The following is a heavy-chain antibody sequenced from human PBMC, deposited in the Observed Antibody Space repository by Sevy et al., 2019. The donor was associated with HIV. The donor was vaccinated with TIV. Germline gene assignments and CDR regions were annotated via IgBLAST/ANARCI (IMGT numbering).Heavy chain of an antibody. CDR3: ALVGGCWALRY. CDR2: ISGSGNTI. V-gene: IGHV3-11*01. CDR1: GFIFSDYY. J-gene: IGHJ4*02. Sequence: GGSLRLSCAASGFIFSDYYMSWIRQAPGKGLEWVSYISGSGNTIYYTDSVKGRFTISRDNAKDSLYLQMNSLRAEDTAVYYCALVGGCWALRYWGQGRLVSDSS. D-gene: IGHD6-13*01.